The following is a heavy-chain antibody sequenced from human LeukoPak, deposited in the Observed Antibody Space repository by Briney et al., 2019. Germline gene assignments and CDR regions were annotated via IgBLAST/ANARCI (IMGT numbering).Heavy chain of an antibody. V-gene: IGHV3-23*01. D-gene: IGHD3-3*01. J-gene: IGHJ6*02. CDR3: AKDRESYDFWSGYPYGMDV. CDR1: GFTFSSYA. CDR2: ISGSGGST. Sequence: PGGSLRLSCAASGFTFSSYAMSWVRQAPGKGLEWVSAISGSGGSTYYADSVKGRFTISRDNSKNTLYLQMNSLRAEDTAVYYCAKDRESYDFWSGYPYGMDVWGQGTTVTVSS.